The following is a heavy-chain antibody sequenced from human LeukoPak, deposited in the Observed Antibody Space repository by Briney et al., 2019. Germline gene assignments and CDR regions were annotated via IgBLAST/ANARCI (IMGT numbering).Heavy chain of an antibody. J-gene: IGHJ5*02. CDR3: ARQHNYYDSSGYTNNWFDP. CDR1: GGSISSYY. Sequence: SETLSLTCTVSGGSISSYYWSWIRQPPGKGLEWIGYIYYSGSTNYNPSLKSRVTTSVDTSKNQFSLKLSSVTAADTAVYYCARQHNYYDSSGYTNNWFDPWGQGTLVTVSS. CDR2: IYYSGST. D-gene: IGHD3-22*01. V-gene: IGHV4-59*08.